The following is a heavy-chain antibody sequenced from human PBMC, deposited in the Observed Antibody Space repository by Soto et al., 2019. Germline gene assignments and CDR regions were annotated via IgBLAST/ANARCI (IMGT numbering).Heavy chain of an antibody. CDR3: ARGRKKRGIAVAGTGDYFDY. Sequence: SETLSLTCAVYGGSFSGYYWSWIRQPPGKGLEWIGEINHSGSTNYNPSLKSRVTISVDTSKNQFSLKLSSVTAADTAVYYCARGRKKRGIAVAGTGDYFDYWGQGTRVTVSS. V-gene: IGHV4-34*01. J-gene: IGHJ4*02. CDR2: INHSGST. D-gene: IGHD6-19*01. CDR1: GGSFSGYY.